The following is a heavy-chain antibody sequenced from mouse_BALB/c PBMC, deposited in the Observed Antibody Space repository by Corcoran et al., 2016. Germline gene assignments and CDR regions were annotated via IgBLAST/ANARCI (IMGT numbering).Heavy chain of an antibody. V-gene: IGHV1S136*01. D-gene: IGHD1-1*01. CDR2: INPYNDGT. CDR3: ARSEDTTVRDWFAY. J-gene: IGHJ3*01. Sequence: EVQLQQSGPELVKPGASVKMSCKASGYTFTSYVMHWVKQKPGQGLEWIGYINPYNDGTKYNEKFKGKATLTSDKSSSTAYMELSSLTSEDSAVYYCARSEDTTVRDWFAYWGQGTLVTVSA. CDR1: GYTFTSYV.